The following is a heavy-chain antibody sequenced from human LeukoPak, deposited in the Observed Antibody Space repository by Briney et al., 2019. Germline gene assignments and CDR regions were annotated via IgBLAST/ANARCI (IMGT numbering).Heavy chain of an antibody. V-gene: IGHV3-48*03. J-gene: IGHJ6*03. CDR2: ISSSGSTI. D-gene: IGHD3-10*02. CDR3: AELGVTMIGGV. Sequence: GGSLRLSCAASGFTFSSYEMNWVRQAPGKGLDWVSYISSSGSTIYYADSVKGRFTISRDNAKNSLYLQMNSLRAEDTAVYYCAELGVTMIGGVWGKGSTVTIS. CDR1: GFTFSSYE.